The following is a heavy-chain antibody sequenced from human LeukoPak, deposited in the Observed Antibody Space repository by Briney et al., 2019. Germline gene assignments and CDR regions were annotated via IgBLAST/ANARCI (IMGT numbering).Heavy chain of an antibody. V-gene: IGHV3-23*01. Sequence: GGSLRLSCVASGCTFSTYSMSWVRQAPGKGLEWVSLINSGGRTYYADSVKGRFTISRDNSKNMLFLQMNSLRADDTAVYFCAKEPHQCGADCFSLLDYWGQGTLVTVSS. CDR1: GCTFSTYS. CDR2: INSGGRT. D-gene: IGHD2-21*02. J-gene: IGHJ4*02. CDR3: AKEPHQCGADCFSLLDY.